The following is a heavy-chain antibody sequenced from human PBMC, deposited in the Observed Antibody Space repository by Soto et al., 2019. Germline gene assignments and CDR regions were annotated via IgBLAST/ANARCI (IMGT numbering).Heavy chain of an antibody. V-gene: IGHV1-69*06. CDR2: IIPIFGTA. Sequence: QVQLVQSGAEVQKPGSSVNVSCKASGGTFSSYAISWVRQAPRQGLEWMGGIIPIFGTANYAQKFQGRVTITGDKSTSPAYSELSCLRSEDTAVYYCASSHVDTARVRGYYYYGMDVWGQGTTVTVSS. CDR1: GGTFSSYA. D-gene: IGHD5-18*01. CDR3: ASSHVDTARVRGYYYYGMDV. J-gene: IGHJ6*02.